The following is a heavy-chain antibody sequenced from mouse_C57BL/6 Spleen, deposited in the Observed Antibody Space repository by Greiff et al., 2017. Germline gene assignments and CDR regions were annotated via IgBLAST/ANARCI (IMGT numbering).Heavy chain of an antibody. CDR2: IDPSDSYT. J-gene: IGHJ1*03. V-gene: IGHV1-69*01. Sequence: QVQLQQPGAELVMPGASVKLSCKASGYTFTSYWMHWVKQRPGQGLEWIGEIDPSDSYTNYNQKFKGKSTLTVDKYSSTAYMQLSSLTSEESAVYYCASAHVWGTGTTGTVSS. CDR1: GYTFTSYW. CDR3: ASAHV.